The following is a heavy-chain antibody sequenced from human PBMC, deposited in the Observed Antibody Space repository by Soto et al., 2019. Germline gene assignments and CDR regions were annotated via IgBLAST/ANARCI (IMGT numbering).Heavy chain of an antibody. V-gene: IGHV4-59*01. CDR1: GGSISSYY. D-gene: IGHD3-10*01. CDR2: IYYSGSS. Sequence: WETLSLTCTVSGGSISSYYWSWIRQPPGKGLEWIGYIYYSGSSNYNPSLKSRVTISVDTSKNQFSLKLSSVTAADTAVYYCARGTYYYGSGSSGIDYWGQGTLVTVSS. J-gene: IGHJ4*02. CDR3: ARGTYYYGSGSSGIDY.